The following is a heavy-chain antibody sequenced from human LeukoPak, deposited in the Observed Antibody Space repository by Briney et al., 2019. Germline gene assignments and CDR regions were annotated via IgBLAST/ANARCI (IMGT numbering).Heavy chain of an antibody. Sequence: GASVKVSCKASGYTFTSYGISWVRQAPGQGLEWMGWISNYNGDTNYAQNLQGRVTMTTDTSTNTAYMELMSQRSDDTALYYCARGWELDYWGQGTLVTVSS. V-gene: IGHV1-18*01. D-gene: IGHD1-26*01. CDR3: ARGWELDY. CDR1: GYTFTSYG. CDR2: ISNYNGDT. J-gene: IGHJ4*02.